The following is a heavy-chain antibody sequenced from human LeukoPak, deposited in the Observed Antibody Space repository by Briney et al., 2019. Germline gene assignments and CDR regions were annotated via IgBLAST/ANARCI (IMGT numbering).Heavy chain of an antibody. V-gene: IGHV3-30*02. CDR2: IRSDGNSQ. Sequence: SLRLSCTASGITFSKAGMHWVRQAPGKGLEWVAFIRSDGNSQYYADSVKGRFSISRDNSMNTVYVQMNSLRTEDTAVYYCAKDKGLTSIDYWGQGTLVTVSS. CDR3: AKDKGLTSIDY. CDR1: GITFSKAG. J-gene: IGHJ4*02. D-gene: IGHD2-21*01.